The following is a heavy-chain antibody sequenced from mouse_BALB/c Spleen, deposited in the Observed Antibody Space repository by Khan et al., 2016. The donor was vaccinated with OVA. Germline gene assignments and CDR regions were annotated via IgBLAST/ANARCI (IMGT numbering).Heavy chain of an antibody. J-gene: IGHJ2*01. CDR1: GFTFSDYG. Sequence: EVELVESGGGLVQPGGSRKLSCAASGFTFSDYGMAWVRQGPGKGPEWVAFISSLAYSVYYADTVTGRFTVSRENAKNTLYLEMTSLRSEDTAFYYCASDYYGNYEEIGILDYWGQGTTLTVSS. CDR3: ASDYYGNYEEIGILDY. V-gene: IGHV5-15*02. D-gene: IGHD2-1*01. CDR2: ISSLAYSV.